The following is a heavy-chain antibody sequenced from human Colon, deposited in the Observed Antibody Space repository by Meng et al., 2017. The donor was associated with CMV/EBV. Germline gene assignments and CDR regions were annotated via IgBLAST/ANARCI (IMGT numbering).Heavy chain of an antibody. CDR1: GGSISDSSYY. CDR2: IYGSGYT. D-gene: IGHD3-10*01. J-gene: IGHJ4*02. V-gene: IGHV4-39*07. Sequence: GSLRLSCTVSGGSISDSSYYWGWIRQPPGEGLEWIGTIYGSGYTYYNPSFESRVTMSVDTSKNHFSLKLNSLTAADTAVYYCARDGEAANYFDYWGQGTQVTVSS. CDR3: ARDGEAANYFDY.